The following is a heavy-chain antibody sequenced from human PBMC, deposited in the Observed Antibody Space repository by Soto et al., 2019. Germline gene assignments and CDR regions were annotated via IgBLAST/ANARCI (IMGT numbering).Heavy chain of an antibody. CDR2: IYSGGST. V-gene: IGHV3-53*02. Sequence: EVQLVETGGGLIQPGGSLRLSCAASGFTVSSNYMSWVRQAPGKGLEWVSVIYSGGSTYYADSVKGRFTISRDNSKNTLYLQMNSLRAEDTAVYYCARAGHTFCSSTSCRWVFDYWGQGTLVTVSS. D-gene: IGHD2-2*01. CDR1: GFTVSSNY. J-gene: IGHJ4*02. CDR3: ARAGHTFCSSTSCRWVFDY.